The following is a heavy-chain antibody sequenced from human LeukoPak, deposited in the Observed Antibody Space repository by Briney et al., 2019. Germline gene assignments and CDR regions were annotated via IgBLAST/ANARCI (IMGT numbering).Heavy chain of an antibody. D-gene: IGHD6-19*01. CDR3: ARESTGYSSGWYGKFLDYYYYGMDV. CDR2: ISAYNGNT. J-gene: IGHJ6*02. V-gene: IGHV1-18*01. Sequence: ASVKVSCKASGYTFTSYGISWVRQAPGQGLEWMGWISAYNGNTNYAQKLQGRVTMTTDTSTSTAYMELRSLRSDDTAVYYCARESTGYSSGWYGKFLDYYYYGMDVWGQGTTVTVSS. CDR1: GYTFTSYG.